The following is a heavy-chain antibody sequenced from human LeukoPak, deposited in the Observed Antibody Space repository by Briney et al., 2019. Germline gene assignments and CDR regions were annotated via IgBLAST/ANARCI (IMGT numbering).Heavy chain of an antibody. CDR2: INQDGSQK. CDR1: GFTFSSDW. V-gene: IGHV3-7*05. D-gene: IGHD3-10*01. Sequence: GGSLRLSCAASGFTFSSDWMSWVRQAPGKGLEWVANINQDGSQKYYVDSVKGRFTISRDNAKNSLYLHMNSLRAEDTAVYYCARRSSGIVVRGVAWAWFDPWGQGTLVTVSS. J-gene: IGHJ5*02. CDR3: ARRSSGIVVRGVAWAWFDP.